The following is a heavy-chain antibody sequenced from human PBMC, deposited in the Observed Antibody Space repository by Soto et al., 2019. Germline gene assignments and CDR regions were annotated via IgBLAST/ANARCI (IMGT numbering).Heavy chain of an antibody. CDR2: IIPIFGTA. D-gene: IGHD1-26*01. J-gene: IGHJ6*02. CDR3: ARNNRSYYNYYYGMDV. CDR1: GYTFSSYA. V-gene: IGHV1-69*06. Sequence: QVQLVQSGAEVKKPGASVKVSCKASGYTFSSYAISWVRQAPGQGLEWMGGIIPIFGTANYAQKFQGRVTITADKSTSTAYMELSSLRSEDTAVYYCARNNRSYYNYYYGMDVWGQGTTVTVSS.